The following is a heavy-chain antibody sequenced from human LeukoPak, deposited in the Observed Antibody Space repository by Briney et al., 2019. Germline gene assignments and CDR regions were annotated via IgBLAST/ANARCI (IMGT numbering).Heavy chain of an antibody. CDR1: GGSIRSYY. CDR2: IYYSGSP. Sequence: SETLSLTCTVSGGSIRSYYWSWMRQPPGKGLEGSGYIYYSGSPKYNPSLKSRATISVDTSKNQFSLKLNSVTAADTAVYYCASGSYYFDYWGQGTLVTVSS. CDR3: ASGSYYFDY. V-gene: IGHV4-59*08. D-gene: IGHD1-26*01. J-gene: IGHJ4*02.